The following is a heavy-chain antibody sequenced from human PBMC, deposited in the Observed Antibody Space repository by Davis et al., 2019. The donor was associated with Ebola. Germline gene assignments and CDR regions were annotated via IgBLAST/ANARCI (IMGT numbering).Heavy chain of an antibody. CDR2: ISGSGGST. Sequence: GESLKISCAASGFTFSSYAMSWVRQAPGKGLEWVSAISGSGGSTYYADSVKGRFTISRDNSKNTLYLQMNSLRAEDTAVYYCADDYGDYFGEYWGQGTLVTVSS. D-gene: IGHD4-17*01. CDR1: GFTFSSYA. V-gene: IGHV3-23*01. J-gene: IGHJ4*02. CDR3: ADDYGDYFGEY.